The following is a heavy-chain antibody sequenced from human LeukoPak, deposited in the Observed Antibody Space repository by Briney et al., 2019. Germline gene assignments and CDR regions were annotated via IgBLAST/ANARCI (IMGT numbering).Heavy chain of an antibody. J-gene: IGHJ1*01. CDR3: ARHMEMTGTRGFPD. CDR2: QSGRT. V-gene: IGHV4-4*02. CDR1: GGSISNW. D-gene: IGHD5-24*01. Sequence: SETLSLTCAASGGSISNWWSWVRQHPGKGLECQSGRTNYNPSLKSRVFISVDNSKIQFSLNLRSVTAADTAVYYCARHMEMTGTRGFPDWGQGTLVTVSS.